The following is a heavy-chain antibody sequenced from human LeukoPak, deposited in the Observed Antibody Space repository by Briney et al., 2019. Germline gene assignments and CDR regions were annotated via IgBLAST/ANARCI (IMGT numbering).Heavy chain of an antibody. Sequence: SETLSLTCSVSGGFISNYYWSWIRQPPGKGLEWIGYIYYDGNTNYNPSLKSRVTISVDTSKNQFSLKLSSVTAADTAVYYCARLLSSFMVRGVISWFDPWGQGTLVTVSS. D-gene: IGHD3-10*01. J-gene: IGHJ5*02. CDR2: IYYDGNT. V-gene: IGHV4-59*08. CDR1: GGFISNYY. CDR3: ARLLSSFMVRGVISWFDP.